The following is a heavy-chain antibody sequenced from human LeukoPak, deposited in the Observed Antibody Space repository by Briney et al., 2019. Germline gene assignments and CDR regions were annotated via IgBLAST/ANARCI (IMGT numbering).Heavy chain of an antibody. Sequence: ASVKASCKASGYTFTSYYMHWVRQAPGQGLEWMGIINPSGGSTSYAQKFQGRVTMTRDTSTSTVYMELSSLRSEDTAVYYCARGYCSSTSCQAYFDYWGQGTLVTVSS. CDR3: ARGYCSSTSCQAYFDY. J-gene: IGHJ4*02. CDR1: GYTFTSYY. D-gene: IGHD2-2*01. CDR2: INPSGGST. V-gene: IGHV1-46*01.